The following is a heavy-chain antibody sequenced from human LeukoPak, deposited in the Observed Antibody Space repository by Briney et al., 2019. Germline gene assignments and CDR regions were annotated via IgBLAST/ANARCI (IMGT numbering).Heavy chain of an antibody. D-gene: IGHD3-16*01. Sequence: GGSLRLSCATSGFTFGVYYMSWIRQAPGKGPEWLSYISSSSSTIYYADSVKGRLTISRDNAKNSLYLQMNSLRAEDTAVYYCARPHLGVTIFDYWGQGTLVTVSS. CDR2: ISSSSSTI. CDR3: ARPHLGVTIFDY. V-gene: IGHV3-11*01. J-gene: IGHJ4*02. CDR1: GFTFGVYY.